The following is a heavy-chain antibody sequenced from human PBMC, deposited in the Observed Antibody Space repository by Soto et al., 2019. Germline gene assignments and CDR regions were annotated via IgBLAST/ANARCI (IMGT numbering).Heavy chain of an antibody. CDR2: ISPSSSYI. D-gene: IGHD6-19*01. V-gene: IGHV3-21*01. CDR3: ARVRAVAGPNWFGP. Sequence: EVQLVESGGGLVKPGGSLRLSCAASGFTFSSYNMHWVRQAPGKGLEWVACISPSSSYIYYVDSVKGRFTISRDNAKNSLYLQMNSLRVEDTAVYYCARVRAVAGPNWFGPWGQGTLVTVSS. CDR1: GFTFSSYN. J-gene: IGHJ5*02.